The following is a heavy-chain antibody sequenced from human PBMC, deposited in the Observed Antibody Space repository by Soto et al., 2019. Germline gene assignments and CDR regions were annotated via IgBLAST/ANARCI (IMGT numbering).Heavy chain of an antibody. CDR3: ARGGTIIWYFDL. J-gene: IGHJ2*01. D-gene: IGHD2-2*01. V-gene: IGHV3-11*01. CDR1: GFKFSDYY. Sequence: KPGGSLRLSCAASGFKFSDYYMTWIRQAPGKGLEWVSDISSSGRAIYYADSVKGRFTISRDNAKNSLYLQMSSLRAEDTAVYFCARGGTIIWYFDLWGRGTLVTVSS. CDR2: ISSSGRAI.